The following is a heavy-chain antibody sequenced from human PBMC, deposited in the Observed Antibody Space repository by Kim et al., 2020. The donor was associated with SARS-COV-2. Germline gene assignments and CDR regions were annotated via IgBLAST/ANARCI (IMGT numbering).Heavy chain of an antibody. CDR3: AKGDLGYCSGGSCPYYFDY. J-gene: IGHJ4*02. D-gene: IGHD2-15*01. Sequence: RFTISRDNAKNSLYLQMNSLRAEDTALYYCAKGDLGYCSGGSCPYYFDYWGQGTLVTVSS. V-gene: IGHV3-9*01.